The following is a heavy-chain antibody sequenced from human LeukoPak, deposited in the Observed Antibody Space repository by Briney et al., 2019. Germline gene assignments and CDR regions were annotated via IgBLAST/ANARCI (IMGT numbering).Heavy chain of an antibody. CDR3: AKERGGYGGNGGFH. D-gene: IGHD4-23*01. CDR1: GFTFSSYS. Sequence: GGSLRLSCAASGFTFSSYSMNWVRQAPGKGLEWVSAISGSGGSTYYADSVKGRFTISRDNSKNTLYLQMNSLRAEDTAVYYCAKERGGYGGNGGFHWGQGTLVTVSS. V-gene: IGHV3-23*01. J-gene: IGHJ4*02. CDR2: ISGSGGST.